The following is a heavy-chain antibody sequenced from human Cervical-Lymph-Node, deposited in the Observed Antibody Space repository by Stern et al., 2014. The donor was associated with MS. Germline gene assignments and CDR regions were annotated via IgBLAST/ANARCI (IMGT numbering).Heavy chain of an antibody. D-gene: IGHD4-23*01. J-gene: IGHJ5*01. CDR1: GYTFTSYA. Sequence: QVQLMQSGAEVKKPGASVKVSCKASGYTFTSYAMHWVRQAPGQRLEWMGWINAGNGNTKYSQKFQGRVTITRDTSASTAYMELSSLRSEDTAVYYCARDFRSGYGGNGFEYWGQGTLVTVSS. V-gene: IGHV1-3*01. CDR3: ARDFRSGYGGNGFEY. CDR2: INAGNGNT.